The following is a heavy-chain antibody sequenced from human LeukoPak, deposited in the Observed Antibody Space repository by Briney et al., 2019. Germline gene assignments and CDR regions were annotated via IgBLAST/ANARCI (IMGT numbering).Heavy chain of an antibody. CDR2: ICTSGST. CDR1: GGSISSGSYY. J-gene: IGHJ5*02. D-gene: IGHD3-10*01. Sequence: PSETLSLTXTVSGGSISSGSYYWSWIRQPAGKGLEWIGRICTSGSTNYNPSLKSRVTISVDTSKNQFSLKLSSVTAADTAVYYCARGTRGGFDPWGQGTLVTVSS. V-gene: IGHV4-61*02. CDR3: ARGTRGGFDP.